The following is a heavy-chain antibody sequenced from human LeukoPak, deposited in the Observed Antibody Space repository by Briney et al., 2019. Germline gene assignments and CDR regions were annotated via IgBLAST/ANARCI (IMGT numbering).Heavy chain of an antibody. Sequence: PSETLSLTCTVSGGSISSYYWSWFRQPPGKGLEWFGYIYYSGSTNYYPSLNSRVTISVVTSKNQFFPQLSYSPAAATAVYYFARSRGYLDYWGQGTLVTVSS. D-gene: IGHD6-13*01. V-gene: IGHV4-59*12. CDR1: GGSISSYY. CDR3: ARSRGYLDY. CDR2: IYYSGST. J-gene: IGHJ4*02.